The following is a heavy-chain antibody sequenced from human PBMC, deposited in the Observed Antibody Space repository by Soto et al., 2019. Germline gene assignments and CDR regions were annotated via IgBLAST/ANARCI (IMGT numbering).Heavy chain of an antibody. Sequence: QVQLVQSGAEVRKPGASVTVSCRSSGDSFNDYYIHWVRQAPGQGLEWMGWINPNGGVTKYAQKFQSWVSRTRDTSIMTVYMQLTRLRSDDTAVYDCVAESGGATATLAYYYFYMDVWGTGTTVTVSS. CDR3: VAESGGATATLAYYYFYMDV. D-gene: IGHD5-12*01. CDR1: GDSFNDYY. V-gene: IGHV1-2*04. CDR2: INPNGGVT. J-gene: IGHJ6*03.